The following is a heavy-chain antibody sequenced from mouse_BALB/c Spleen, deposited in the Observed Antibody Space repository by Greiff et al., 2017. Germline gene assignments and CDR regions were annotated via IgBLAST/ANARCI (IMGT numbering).Heavy chain of an antibody. J-gene: IGHJ4*01. CDR3: ARGYYRYDGPYAMDY. CDR1: GYAFTSYN. Sequence: SGPELVKPGASVKVSCKASGYAFTSYNMYWVKQSHGKSLEWIGYIDPYNGGTSYNQKFKGKATLTVDKSSSTAYMHLNSLTSEDSAVYYCARGYYRYDGPYAMDYWGQGTSVTVSS. CDR2: IDPYNGGT. V-gene: IGHV1S135*01. D-gene: IGHD2-14*01.